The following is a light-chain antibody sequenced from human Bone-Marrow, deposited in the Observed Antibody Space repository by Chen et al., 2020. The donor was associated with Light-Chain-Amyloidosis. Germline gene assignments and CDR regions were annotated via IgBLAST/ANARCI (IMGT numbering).Light chain of an antibody. CDR2: GSS. CDR3: QQYGTSPLT. Sequence: EIVLTQSPGPLSLSPGEGANLSCRASQTISSNYLTWYQPKFGQAPRLLIYGSSSRATGIPDRFTGSGSGTDFTLTINRLEPEDFAMYYCQQYGTSPLTFGGGTKVEIK. J-gene: IGKJ4*01. V-gene: IGKV3-20*01. CDR1: QTISSNY.